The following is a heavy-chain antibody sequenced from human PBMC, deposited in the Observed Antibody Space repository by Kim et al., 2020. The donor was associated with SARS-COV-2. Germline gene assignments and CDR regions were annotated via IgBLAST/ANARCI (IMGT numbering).Heavy chain of an antibody. D-gene: IGHD4-17*01. CDR1: GGSISSYY. Sequence: SETLSLTCPVSGGSISSYYWSWIRQPPGKGLEWIGHIYYSGSTNYNPSLKSRVTISVDTSKNQFSLKLSSVTAADTAGYSCARQLRFRSPFYYWGQGTL. CDR3: ARQLRFRSPFYY. J-gene: IGHJ4*02. CDR2: IYYSGST. V-gene: IGHV4-59*08.